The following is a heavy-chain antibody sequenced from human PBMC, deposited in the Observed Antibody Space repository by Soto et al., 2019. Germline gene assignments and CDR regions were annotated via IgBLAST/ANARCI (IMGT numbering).Heavy chain of an antibody. CDR3: ARGVYYYYYMDV. J-gene: IGHJ6*03. Sequence: QVQLVQSGAEVKKPGASVKVSCKASGYTFSSYGISWVRQAPGQGLEWMGWITAHNGNTFSAQRLQARVTLTTTTTTSTAYMELRSLRSDDTAVYYFARGVYYYYYMDVWGKGTTVTVSS. CDR2: ITAHNGNT. CDR1: GYTFSSYG. V-gene: IGHV1-18*01.